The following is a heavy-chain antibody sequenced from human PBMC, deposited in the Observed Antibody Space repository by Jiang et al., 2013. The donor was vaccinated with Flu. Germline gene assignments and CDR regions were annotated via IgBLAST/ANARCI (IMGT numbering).Heavy chain of an antibody. J-gene: IGHJ3*02. CDR2: ISSSGSTI. CDR3: ARQDTIFGVVIITGAFDI. Sequence: QLVESGGGLVKPGGSLRLSCAASGFTFSDYYMSWIRQAPGKGLEWVSYISSSGSTIYYADSVKGRFTISRDNAKNSLYLQMNSLRAEDTAVYYCARQDTIFGVVIITGAFDIWGQGTMVTVSS. V-gene: IGHV3-11*01. CDR1: GFTFSDYY. D-gene: IGHD3-3*01.